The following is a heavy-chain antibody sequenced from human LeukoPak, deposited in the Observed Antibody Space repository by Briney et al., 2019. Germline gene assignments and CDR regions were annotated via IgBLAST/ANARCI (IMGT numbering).Heavy chain of an antibody. J-gene: IGHJ3*02. CDR1: GYTFTGYY. CDR3: ARGAYYYDSSGYLLGRAFDI. D-gene: IGHD3-22*01. Sequence: ASVKVSCKASGYTFTGYYMHWVRQAPGQGLEWMGWINPNSGGTNYAQKFQGRVTMTRDTSISTAYMELSRLRSDDTAVYYCARGAYYYDSSGYLLGRAFDIWGQEAMVTVSS. CDR2: INPNSGGT. V-gene: IGHV1-2*02.